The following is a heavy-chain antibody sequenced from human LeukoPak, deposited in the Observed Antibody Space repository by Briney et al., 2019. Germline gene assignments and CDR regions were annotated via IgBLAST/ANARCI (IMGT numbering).Heavy chain of an antibody. CDR3: ARAETTVITRMDY. V-gene: IGHV1-69*05. CDR1: GGTFSSYA. J-gene: IGHJ4*02. D-gene: IGHD4-17*01. CDR2: IIPIFGTA. Sequence: SVKVSCKASGGTFSSYAINWVRQAPGQGLEWMGRIIPIFGTANYAQKFQGRVTITTDESTSTAYMELSSLRSEDTAVYYCARAETTVITRMDYWGQGTLVTVSS.